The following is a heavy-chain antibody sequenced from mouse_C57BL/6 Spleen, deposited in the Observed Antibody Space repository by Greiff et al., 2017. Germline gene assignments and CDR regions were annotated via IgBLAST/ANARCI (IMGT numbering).Heavy chain of an antibody. CDR3: ARGGYSNYGLDAMDD. D-gene: IGHD2-5*01. V-gene: IGHV1-82*01. J-gene: IGHJ4*01. CDR1: GYAFSSSW. CDR2: IYPGDGDT. Sequence: VQLQQSGPELVKPGASVKISCKASGYAFSSSWMTWVKQRPGKGLEWIGRIYPGDGDTNYNGKFKGKATLTADKSSSTAYMQLSSLTSEGSAVYFCARGGYSNYGLDAMDDWGQGTSVTVSS.